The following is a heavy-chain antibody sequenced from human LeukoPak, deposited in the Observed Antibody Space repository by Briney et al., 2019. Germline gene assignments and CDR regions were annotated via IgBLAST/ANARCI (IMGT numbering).Heavy chain of an antibody. J-gene: IGHJ5*02. V-gene: IGHV1-18*01. CDR2: ISAYNGNT. Sequence: ASVKVSCKASGYTFTSYGISWVRQAPGQGLEWMGWISAYNGNTNYAQKLQGRVTMTTDTSTSTAYMELRSLRSDDTAVYYCARDYEILTGYYGNWFDPWGQGTLVTVSS. CDR1: GYTFTSYG. CDR3: ARDYEILTGYYGNWFDP. D-gene: IGHD3-9*01.